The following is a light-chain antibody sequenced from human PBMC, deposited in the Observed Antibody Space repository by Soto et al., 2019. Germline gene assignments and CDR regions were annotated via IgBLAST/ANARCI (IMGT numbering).Light chain of an antibody. J-gene: IGKJ2*01. Sequence: DIVMTQSPDSLAVSLGERATINCKSSQSVLYSSNNKNSVAWYQQKPGQPPQLLIYWASTRESGVPDRFSGSESGTDFTLTISSLQAEDVAVYYCQQYYNSPFTFGQGTKLEIK. CDR3: QQYYNSPFT. CDR1: QSVLYSSNNKNS. V-gene: IGKV4-1*01. CDR2: WAS.